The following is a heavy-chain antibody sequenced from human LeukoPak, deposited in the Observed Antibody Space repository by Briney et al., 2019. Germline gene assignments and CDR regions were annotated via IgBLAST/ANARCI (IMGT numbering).Heavy chain of an antibody. CDR2: MNPNSGNT. CDR3: ARRRSSEVGAIPPNWFDH. CDR1: GYTFTSYD. D-gene: IGHD1-26*01. J-gene: IGHJ5*02. Sequence: ASVKVSCKASGYTFTSYDINWVRQATGQGLEWMGWMNPNSGNTGYAQKFQGRVTMTRDTSISTAYMELSSLRSEDTAVYYCARRRSSEVGAIPPNWFDHWGQGTLVTVSS. V-gene: IGHV1-8*01.